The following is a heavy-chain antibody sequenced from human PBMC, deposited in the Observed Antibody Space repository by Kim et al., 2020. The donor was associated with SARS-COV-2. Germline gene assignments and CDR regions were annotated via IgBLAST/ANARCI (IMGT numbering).Heavy chain of an antibody. CDR1: GGSISSGGYY. CDR3: ARGNHWPPFMDV. CDR2: IYYSGST. J-gene: IGHJ6*02. Sequence: SETLSLTCTVSGGSISSGGYYWSGIRQHPGKGLEWIGYIYYSGSTYYNPSLKSRVTISVDTSKNQFSLKLSSVTAADTAVYYCARGNHWPPFMDVWGQGTTVSVSS. V-gene: IGHV4-31*03.